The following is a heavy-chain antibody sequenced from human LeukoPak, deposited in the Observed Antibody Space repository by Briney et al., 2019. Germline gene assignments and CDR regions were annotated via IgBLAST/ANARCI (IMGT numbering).Heavy chain of an antibody. Sequence: PSQTLSLTCTVSGGSISSGDYYWSWIRQPPGKGLEWIGYIYYSGSTYYNPSLKSRVTISVDTSKNQFSLKLSSVTAADTAVYYCARQDSGSYGVLDYWGQGTLVTVSS. V-gene: IGHV4-30-4*08. D-gene: IGHD1-26*01. CDR1: GGSISSGDYY. CDR2: IYYSGST. CDR3: ARQDSGSYGVLDY. J-gene: IGHJ4*02.